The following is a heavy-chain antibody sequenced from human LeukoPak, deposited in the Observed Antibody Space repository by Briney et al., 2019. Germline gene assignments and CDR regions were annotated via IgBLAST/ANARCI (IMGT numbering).Heavy chain of an antibody. D-gene: IGHD5-24*01. CDR3: TRDSARRDGYNFEY. V-gene: IGHV3-21*01. Sequence: GGSLRFSCAASRFTFSSYSMNWVRQAPGKGLEWVSAISSSSSYIYYADSVKGRFTISRDNAKNSLYLQMNSLRGEDTAVYYCTRDSARRDGYNFEYWGQGTLVTVSS. CDR2: ISSSSSYI. CDR1: RFTFSSYS. J-gene: IGHJ4*02.